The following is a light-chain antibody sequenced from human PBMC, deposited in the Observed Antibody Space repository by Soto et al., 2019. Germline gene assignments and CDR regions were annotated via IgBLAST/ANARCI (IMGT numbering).Light chain of an antibody. CDR2: EDT. CDR1: SSDVGSYNL. J-gene: IGLJ1*01. Sequence: QSALTQPASVSGSPGQSITISCTGTSSDVGSYNLVSWYQQHPGKAPKLMIYEDTKRPSGVSNRFSGSKSGNMASLTISGLQAEDEADYYCCSYAGSSTDVFGTGTKLTVL. CDR3: CSYAGSSTDV. V-gene: IGLV2-23*01.